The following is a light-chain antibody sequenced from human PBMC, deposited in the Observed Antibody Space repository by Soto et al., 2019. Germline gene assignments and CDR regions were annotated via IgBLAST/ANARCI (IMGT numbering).Light chain of an antibody. CDR2: VNSDGGH. Sequence: QPVLTQSPSASASLGASVKLTCTLSSGHSSYAIAWHQQQPEKGPRYLMKVNSDGGHIKGDGIPDRFSGSSSGAERYLTISSLQSEDEADYYCQTWGTGIQVFGGGTQVTVL. V-gene: IGLV4-69*01. J-gene: IGLJ3*02. CDR3: QTWGTGIQV. CDR1: SGHSSYA.